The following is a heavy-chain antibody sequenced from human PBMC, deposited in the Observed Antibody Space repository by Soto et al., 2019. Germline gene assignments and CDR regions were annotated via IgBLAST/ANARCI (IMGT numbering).Heavy chain of an antibody. D-gene: IGHD6-13*01. V-gene: IGHV4-39*01. Sequence: PSETLSLTCTVSGGSISSSSYYWGWIRQPPGKGLEWIGSIYYSGSTYYNPSLKSRVTISVDTSKNQFSLKLSSVTAADTAVYYCASQGYSSSPPRVDWFDPWGQGTLVTVSS. J-gene: IGHJ5*02. CDR3: ASQGYSSSPPRVDWFDP. CDR1: GGSISSSSYY. CDR2: IYYSGST.